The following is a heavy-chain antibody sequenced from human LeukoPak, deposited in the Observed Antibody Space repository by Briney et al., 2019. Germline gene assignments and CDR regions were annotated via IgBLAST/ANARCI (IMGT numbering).Heavy chain of an antibody. D-gene: IGHD3-3*01. V-gene: IGHV4-4*07. CDR1: GCSISSYY. J-gene: IGHJ4*02. Sequence: PSETLSLTCTVSGCSISSYYWSWIRQPAGKGLEWIWRIYTSGSTNYNPSPKSRVTISVDTSKNQFSLKLSSVSAADTAVYYCARDTSRYDFWSGYYFDYWGQGTLVTVSS. CDR2: IYTSGST. CDR3: ARDTSRYDFWSGYYFDY.